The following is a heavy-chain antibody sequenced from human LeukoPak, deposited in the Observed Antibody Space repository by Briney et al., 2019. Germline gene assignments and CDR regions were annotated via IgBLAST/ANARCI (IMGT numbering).Heavy chain of an antibody. D-gene: IGHD4-17*01. V-gene: IGHV3-74*01. J-gene: IGHJ5*02. CDR3: IVFGDSNH. CDR2: IIGDGSST. Sequence: GGSLRLSCAASGFTFSSHWMHWVRQAPGKGLVWVSRIIGDGSSTSYADSVKGRFTISRDTSKNTLYLQINSLRVEDTAVYYCIVFGDSNHWGQGTLVTVSS. CDR1: GFTFSSHW.